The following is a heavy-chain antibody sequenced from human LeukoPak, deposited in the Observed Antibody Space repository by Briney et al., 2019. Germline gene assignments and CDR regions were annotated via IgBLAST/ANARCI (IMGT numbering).Heavy chain of an antibody. CDR3: ARDLYRDSLPVSWFDP. D-gene: IGHD4-11*01. V-gene: IGHV1-18*01. CDR2: ISDYNGNT. CDR1: GYTFTSYG. J-gene: IGHJ5*02. Sequence: ASVKVSCKASGYTFTSYGISWVRQAPGQGLEWMGWISDYNGNTNYAQKLQGRVTMTTDTSTSTAYMELRSLKSDDTAVYYCARDLYRDSLPVSWFDPWGQGTLVTVSS.